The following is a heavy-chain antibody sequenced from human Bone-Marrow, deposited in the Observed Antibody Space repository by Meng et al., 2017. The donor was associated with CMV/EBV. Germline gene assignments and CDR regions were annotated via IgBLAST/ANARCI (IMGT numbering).Heavy chain of an antibody. J-gene: IGHJ4*02. CDR3: AREEYGGSPG. CDR1: GFTFSDYY. CDR2: INSDGSST. Sequence: GGSLRLSCAASGFTFSDYYMSWIRQAPGKGLEWVSRINSDGSSTSYADSVKGRFTISRDNAKNTLYLQMNSLRAEDTAVDYCAREEYGGSPGWGQGTLVTVSS. D-gene: IGHD3-16*01. V-gene: IGHV3-74*01.